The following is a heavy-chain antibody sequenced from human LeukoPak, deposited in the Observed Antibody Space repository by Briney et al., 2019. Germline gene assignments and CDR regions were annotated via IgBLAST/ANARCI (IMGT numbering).Heavy chain of an antibody. CDR3: TRYNVGFES. CDR1: GFTFSGSA. V-gene: IGHV3-73*01. Sequence: GGSLRLSCAASGFTFSGSAMHWVRQASGKGLEWVGRIRSKANSHATSYAASVRGRFALSRDDSKNTAYLQMNSLKTEDTAVYYCTRYNVGFESWGQGTLVTVSS. J-gene: IGHJ4*02. D-gene: IGHD1-1*01. CDR2: IRSKANSHAT.